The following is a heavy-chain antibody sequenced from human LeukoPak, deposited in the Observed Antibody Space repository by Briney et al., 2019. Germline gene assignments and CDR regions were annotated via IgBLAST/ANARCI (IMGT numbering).Heavy chain of an antibody. CDR3: ARRIVDPNYWGRMDV. J-gene: IGHJ6*02. D-gene: IGHD7-27*01. V-gene: IGHV4-59*08. CDR1: GGSISSYY. CDR2: IYYSGST. Sequence: NTSETLSLTCTVSGGSISSYYWSWIRQPPGKGLEWIGYIYYSGSTNYNPSLKSRVTISVDTSKNQFSLKLSSVTAADTAVYYCARRIVDPNYWGRMDVWGQGTTVTVSS.